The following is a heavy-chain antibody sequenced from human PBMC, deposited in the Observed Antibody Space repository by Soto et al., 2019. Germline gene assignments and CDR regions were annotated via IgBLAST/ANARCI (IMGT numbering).Heavy chain of an antibody. CDR1: GYSISSGYY. CDR3: ARGSIAAAGRGDWFDP. D-gene: IGHD6-13*01. J-gene: IGHJ5*02. V-gene: IGHV4-38-2*01. Sequence: SETLSLTCAVSGYSISSGYYWGWIRRPPGKGLEWIGSIYHSGSTYYNPSLKSRVTISVDTSKNQFSLKLSSVTAADTAVYYCARGSIAAAGRGDWFDPWGQGTLVTVSS. CDR2: IYHSGST.